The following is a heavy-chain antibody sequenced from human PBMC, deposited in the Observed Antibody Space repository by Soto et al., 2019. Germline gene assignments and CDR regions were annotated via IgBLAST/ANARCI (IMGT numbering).Heavy chain of an antibody. CDR2: IYYSGST. CDR1: GGSISSYY. Sequence: SETLSLTCTVSGGSISSYYRSWIRQPPGKGLEWIGYIYYSGSTNYNPSLKSRVTISVDTSKNQFSLKLSSVTAADTAVYYCAREVVGRKTGTTGTRYYYYYMDVWGKGTTVTVSS. J-gene: IGHJ6*03. D-gene: IGHD1-1*01. CDR3: AREVVGRKTGTTGTRYYYYYMDV. V-gene: IGHV4-59*12.